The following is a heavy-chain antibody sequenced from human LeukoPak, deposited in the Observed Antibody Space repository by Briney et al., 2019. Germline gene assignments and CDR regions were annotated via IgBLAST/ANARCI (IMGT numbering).Heavy chain of an antibody. CDR1: GGSISSYY. V-gene: IGHV4-59*01. Sequence: SESLSLTCTVSGGSISSYYWSWIRQPPGKGLEWIGYIYYSGSTNYNPSLKSRVTISVDTSKNQFSLKLSSATAADTAVYYCARDSYYYDSSGYPYYDYYMDGWGKGTTVTVSS. J-gene: IGHJ6*03. CDR3: ARDSYYYDSSGYPYYDYYMDG. CDR2: IYYSGST. D-gene: IGHD3-22*01.